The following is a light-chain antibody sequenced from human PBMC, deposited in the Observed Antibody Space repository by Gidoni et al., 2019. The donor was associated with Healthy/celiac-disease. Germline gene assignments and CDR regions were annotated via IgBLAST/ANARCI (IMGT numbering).Light chain of an antibody. V-gene: IGKV1-33*01. J-gene: IGKJ2*01. CDR3: QQYGKLPYT. Sequence: DIQLTQSPSSLSASVGDRVTITCQASQDISNYLKWYQQKPGKAPKLLIYDASTLETWVRSRFSGSGSGTDFTFTIRRLQREDIATYSCQQYGKLPYTFGQGTKLEIK. CDR1: QDISNY. CDR2: DAS.